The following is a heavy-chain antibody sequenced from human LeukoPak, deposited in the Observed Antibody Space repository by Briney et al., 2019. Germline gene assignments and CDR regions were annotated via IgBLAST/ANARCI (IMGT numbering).Heavy chain of an antibody. CDR3: ARRGIVTGYSNYYYYYYMDV. CDR1: GFTFSNYG. V-gene: IGHV3-33*01. J-gene: IGHJ6*03. D-gene: IGHD3-9*01. Sequence: PGGSLRLSCAASGFTFSNYGMHWVRQAPGKGLEWVAVIWYDGSNKYYADSVKGRFTISRDNSKNTLYLQMNSLRAEDTAVYYCARRGIVTGYSNYYYYYYMDVWGKGTTVTVSS. CDR2: IWYDGSNK.